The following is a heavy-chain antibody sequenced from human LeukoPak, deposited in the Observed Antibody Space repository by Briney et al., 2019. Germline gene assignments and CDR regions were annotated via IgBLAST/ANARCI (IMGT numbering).Heavy chain of an antibody. CDR3: ARLAVTTPYY. CDR2: IYSTGRS. V-gene: IGHV4-4*07. J-gene: IGHJ4*02. D-gene: IGHD4-17*01. Sequence: PSETLSLTCTVSGGSISNYFWSWVRQPAGKGLEWIGRIYSTGRSDYNPSLKSRITMSVDTSKNQFSLKLSSVTAADTAVYYCARLAVTTPYYWGQGTLVTVSS. CDR1: GGSISNYF.